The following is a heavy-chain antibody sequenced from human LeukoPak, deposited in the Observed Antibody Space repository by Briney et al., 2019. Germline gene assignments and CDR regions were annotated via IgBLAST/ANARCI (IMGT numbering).Heavy chain of an antibody. CDR3: ARDGRLIGDCSGGSCYYY. J-gene: IGHJ4*02. CDR2: INTNTGNP. CDR1: GYTFTSYA. D-gene: IGHD2-15*01. Sequence: ASVKVSCKASGYTFTSYAMNWVRQAPGQGPEWMGWINTNTGNPTYAQGFTGRFVFSLDTSVSTAYLQISSLKAEDTAVYYCARDGRLIGDCSGGSCYYYWGQGTLVTVSS. V-gene: IGHV7-4-1*02.